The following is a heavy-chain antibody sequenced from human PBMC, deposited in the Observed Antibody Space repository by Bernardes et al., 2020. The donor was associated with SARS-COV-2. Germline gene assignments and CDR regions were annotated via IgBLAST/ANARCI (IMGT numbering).Heavy chain of an antibody. CDR1: GGSFSGSY. J-gene: IGHJ4*02. V-gene: IGHV4-34*01. CDR2: INHSGST. CDR3: ARGLIPGCFDY. Sequence: SETLTLSCAAYGGSFSGSYRSWIRQAPGKGLEWIADINHSGSTNYNASLKSRVTISVDTSKNQFSLKLSSVIAADTAVYYCARGLIPGCFDYWGQGTLVTVSS. D-gene: IGHD2-2*02.